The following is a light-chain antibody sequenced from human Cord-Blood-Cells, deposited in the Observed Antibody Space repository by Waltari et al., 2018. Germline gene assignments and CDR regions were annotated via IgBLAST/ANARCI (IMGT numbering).Light chain of an antibody. CDR2: DSS. J-gene: IGLJ1*01. CDR3: SSDTSSSAYV. CDR1: SSHVGGYHY. V-gene: IGLV2-14*03. Sequence: QSALTQPASVSGSPGQSITIPCTGTSSHVGGYHYVSWYQQHPGKAPKLIIYDSSNRPSGVSNRCSGSKSGNTASLTISGLQAEDEADYYCSSDTSSSAYVFGTGTKVTVV.